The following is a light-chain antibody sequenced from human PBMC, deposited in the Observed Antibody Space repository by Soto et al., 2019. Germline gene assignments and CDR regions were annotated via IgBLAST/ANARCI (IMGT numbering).Light chain of an antibody. Sequence: IQLTQSPSSLPASVGDRVTITCRASQDITSYLAWYQQKPGNAPKLLIYAASTLQSGVPPRFSGSGSGTDFTLTISSLRPEDFAMYYCQQYSSSWYTFGQGTKVEVK. CDR3: QQYSSSWYT. J-gene: IGKJ2*01. CDR2: AAS. V-gene: IGKV1-9*01. CDR1: QDITSY.